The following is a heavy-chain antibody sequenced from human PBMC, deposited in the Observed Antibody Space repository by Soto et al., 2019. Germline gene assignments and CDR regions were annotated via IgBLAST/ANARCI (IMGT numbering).Heavy chain of an antibody. J-gene: IGHJ3*01. CDR3: ARDLDAF. V-gene: IGHV1-18*01. Sequence: APGQGLKWMGWISAYNGKNNYDHKLKGRVTMSTDTSKSQSYMKLTCLTSEDTAVYYCARDLDAF. CDR2: ISAYNGKN.